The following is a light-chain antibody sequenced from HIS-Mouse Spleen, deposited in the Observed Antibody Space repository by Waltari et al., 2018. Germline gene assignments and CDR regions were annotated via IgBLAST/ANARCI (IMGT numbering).Light chain of an antibody. CDR2: KDS. CDR3: QSADSSGNHRV. CDR1: ALPKQY. V-gene: IGLV3-25*03. J-gene: IGLJ2*01. Sequence: SYELTQPPSVSVSPGQTARITCSGDALPKQYAYWYQQKPGQAPVLVIYKDSERPSGIPERFSGSRSGTTVTLTISGVQAEDEADYYCQSADSSGNHRVFGGGTKLTVL.